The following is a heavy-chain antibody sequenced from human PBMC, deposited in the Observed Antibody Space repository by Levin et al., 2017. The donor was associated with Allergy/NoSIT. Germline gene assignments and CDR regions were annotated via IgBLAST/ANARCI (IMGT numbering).Heavy chain of an antibody. CDR3: ANNGVTELSLGNNWFDP. Sequence: GESLKISCAASGFTFSSYAMNWVRQAPGKGLEWVSGISGGGGYTYYAGFVKGRFTISRDNFKNTLFLQLKRLRVDDTAVYYCANNGVTELSLGNNWFDPWGQGTLVTVSS. CDR2: ISGGGGYT. V-gene: IGHV3-23*01. D-gene: IGHD3-16*02. J-gene: IGHJ5*02. CDR1: GFTFSSYA.